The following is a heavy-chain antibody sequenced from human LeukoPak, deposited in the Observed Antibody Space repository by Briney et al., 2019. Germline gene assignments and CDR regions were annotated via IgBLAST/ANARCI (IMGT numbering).Heavy chain of an antibody. CDR2: IIPIFGTA. CDR3: ASPYYDILTGYYEMGYYFDY. Sequence: SSVKVSCKASGGTFISYAISWVRQAPGQGLEWMGGIIPIFGTANYAQKFQGRVTIPTDESTSTAYMELSSLRSEDTAVYYCASPYYDILTGYYEMGYYFDYWGQGTLVTVSS. J-gene: IGHJ4*02. D-gene: IGHD3-9*01. CDR1: GGTFISYA. V-gene: IGHV1-69*05.